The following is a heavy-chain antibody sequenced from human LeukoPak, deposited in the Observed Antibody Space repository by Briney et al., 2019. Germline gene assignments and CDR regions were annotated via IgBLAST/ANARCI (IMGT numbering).Heavy chain of an antibody. CDR3: ARDTGLSAAGYFDY. Sequence: PSETLSLTFTVSGGSITDGGYYWSWIRQPPGKGLEWIGYIYYSGSTNYNPSLKSRVTISVDTSKNQFSLKLSSVTAADTAVYYCARDTGLSAAGYFDYWGQGTLVTVSS. CDR2: IYYSGST. V-gene: IGHV4-61*08. CDR1: GGSITDGGYY. J-gene: IGHJ4*02. D-gene: IGHD6-13*01.